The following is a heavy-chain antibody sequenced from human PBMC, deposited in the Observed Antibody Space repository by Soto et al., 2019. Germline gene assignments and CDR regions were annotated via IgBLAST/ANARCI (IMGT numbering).Heavy chain of an antibody. CDR1: GFTVSSNY. J-gene: IGHJ6*03. Sequence: GGSLRLSCAASGFTVSSNYMSWVRQAPGKGLEWVSVIYSGGSTYYADSVKGRFTISRHNSKNTLYLQMNSLRAEDTAVYYCARDARDCSSTSCSSFFLSGGWTNYYYYMDVWGKGTTVTVSS. CDR3: ARDARDCSSTSCSSFFLSGGWTNYYYYMDV. V-gene: IGHV3-53*04. D-gene: IGHD2-2*01. CDR2: IYSGGST.